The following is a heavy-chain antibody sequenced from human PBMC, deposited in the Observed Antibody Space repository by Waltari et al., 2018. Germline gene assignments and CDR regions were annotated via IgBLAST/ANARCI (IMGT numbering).Heavy chain of an antibody. Sequence: EVQLVESGGGLVQPGGSLRLFCAASGFTFNNYYMSWARQAPGKGLEWVANINQDETDKNYLDSVKGRFTISRDNTKNSLCLQMNSLRVEDTAVYYCAGAGLDWWGQGTLVTVSS. V-gene: IGHV3-7*04. J-gene: IGHJ4*02. CDR1: GFTFNNYY. CDR2: INQDETDK. CDR3: AGAGLDW.